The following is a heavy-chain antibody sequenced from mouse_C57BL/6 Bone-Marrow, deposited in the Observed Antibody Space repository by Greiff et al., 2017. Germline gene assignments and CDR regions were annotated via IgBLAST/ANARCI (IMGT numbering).Heavy chain of an antibody. J-gene: IGHJ2*01. CDR1: GFTFSSYA. Sequence: EVKLVESGGGLVKPGGSLKLSCAASGFTFSSYAMSWVRQTPEKRLEWVATISDGGSYTYYPDNVKGRFTISRDNAKNNLYLQMSHLKSEDTAMYYCAREGSPYYYGSSYYFDYWGQGTTLTVSS. V-gene: IGHV5-4*01. CDR3: AREGSPYYYGSSYYFDY. CDR2: ISDGGSYT. D-gene: IGHD1-1*01.